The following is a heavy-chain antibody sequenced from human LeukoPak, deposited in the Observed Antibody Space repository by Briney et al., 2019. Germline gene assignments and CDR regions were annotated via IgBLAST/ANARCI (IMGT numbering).Heavy chain of an antibody. CDR2: IYYSGST. J-gene: IGHJ4*02. CDR1: GGSISSSSYY. V-gene: IGHV4-39*01. Sequence: SETLSLTCTVSGGSISSSSYYWGWIRQPPGKGLEWIGSIYYSGSTYYNPSLKSRVTTSVDTSKNQFSLKLSSVTAADTAVYYCARQRYSSSHFDYWGQGTLVTVSS. D-gene: IGHD6-6*01. CDR3: ARQRYSSSHFDY.